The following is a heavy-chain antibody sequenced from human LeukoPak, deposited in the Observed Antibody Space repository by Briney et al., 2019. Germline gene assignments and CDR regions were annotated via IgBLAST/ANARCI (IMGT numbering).Heavy chain of an antibody. CDR1: GYSFTGYY. CDR3: ARGPYSTSPHFDY. V-gene: IGHV1-2*02. CDR2: INPNSGGT. J-gene: IGHJ4*02. D-gene: IGHD6-6*01. Sequence: GASVKVSCKASGYSFTGYYMHWVRQPPGKGLEWMGWINPNSGGTHYAQKFQGRVTMTRDTSISTAYMELSSLRSDDTAIYYCARGPYSTSPHFDYWGQGTLVTVSS.